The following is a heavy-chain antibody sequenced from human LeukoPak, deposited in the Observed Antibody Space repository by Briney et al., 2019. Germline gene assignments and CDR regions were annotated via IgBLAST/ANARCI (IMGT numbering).Heavy chain of an antibody. CDR1: GYTFTSYG. J-gene: IGHJ4*02. CDR3: ARPLGIRYFDWTPGY. D-gene: IGHD3-9*01. CDR2: ISAYNGNT. Sequence: GASVKVSCKASGYTFTSYGISWVRQAPGQGLEWMGWISAYNGNTNYAQKLQGRVTMTTDTSTSTAYMELRSLRSDDTAVYYCARPLGIRYFDWTPGYWGQGTLVTVSS. V-gene: IGHV1-18*01.